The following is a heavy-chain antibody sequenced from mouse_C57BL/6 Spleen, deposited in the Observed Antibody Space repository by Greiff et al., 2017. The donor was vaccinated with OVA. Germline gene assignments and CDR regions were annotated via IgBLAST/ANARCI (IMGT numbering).Heavy chain of an antibody. CDR2: ISSGSSTI. CDR1: GFTFSDYG. D-gene: IGHD1-1*01. CDR3: ARRNYGRSRAMDY. V-gene: IGHV5-17*01. Sequence: EVQVVESGGGLVKPGGSLKLSCAASGFTFSDYGMHWVRQAPEKGLEWVAYISSGSSTIYYADTVKGRFTISRDNAKNTLFLQMTSLRSEDTAVYYCARRNYGRSRAMDYWGQGTSVTVSS. J-gene: IGHJ4*01.